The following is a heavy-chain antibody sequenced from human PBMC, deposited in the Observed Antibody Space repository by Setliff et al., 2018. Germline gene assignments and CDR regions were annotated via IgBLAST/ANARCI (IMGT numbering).Heavy chain of an antibody. J-gene: IGHJ4*02. CDR3: TTSRAPRVVLAADFDL. D-gene: IGHD2-21*01. Sequence: ASVKVSCKTSGFNFITYGFSWVRQAPGQGLEWMGWISPYSGETNNAQKFQDSLSVTADTSSKTIYMELRSLTSDDTAVYFCTTSRAPRVVLAADFDLWGQGTLVTVSS. CDR1: GFNFITYG. V-gene: IGHV1-18*01. CDR2: ISPYSGET.